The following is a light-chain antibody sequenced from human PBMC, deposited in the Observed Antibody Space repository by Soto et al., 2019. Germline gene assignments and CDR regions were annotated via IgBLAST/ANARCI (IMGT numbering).Light chain of an antibody. CDR1: SSDVGDFKY. Sequence: QSALTQPRSVSGSPGQSVTISCTGTSSDVGDFKYVSWYQQHPGKAPKFMIYDVNKRPSGVPDRFSGSKSGNTASLTISGLQAEDEADYYCVSFAGGTYVFGTGTKLTVL. J-gene: IGLJ1*01. CDR3: VSFAGGTYV. CDR2: DVN. V-gene: IGLV2-11*01.